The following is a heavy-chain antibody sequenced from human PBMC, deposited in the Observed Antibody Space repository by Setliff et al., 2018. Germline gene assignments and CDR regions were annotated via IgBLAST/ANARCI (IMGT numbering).Heavy chain of an antibody. D-gene: IGHD5-18*01. Sequence: SETLSLTCTVSGGSISSYYWSWIRQPPGKGLEWIGYIYNSGSTNYNPSLKSRVTISVDTSKNQFSLRLRSVTAADTAVYYCVRDRTAYSYGLDVWAQGTTVTVSS. CDR3: VRDRTAYSYGLDV. J-gene: IGHJ6*02. V-gene: IGHV4-59*01. CDR1: GGSISSYY. CDR2: IYNSGST.